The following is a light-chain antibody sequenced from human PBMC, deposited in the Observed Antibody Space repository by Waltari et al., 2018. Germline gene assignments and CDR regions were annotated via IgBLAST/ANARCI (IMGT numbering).Light chain of an antibody. J-gene: IGLJ2*01. Sequence: QLVLPPSPSASASLGASVKLTCTLSSAHSRSAIAWHQPQPEKGPRYLMKLNSDGSHSKGDGIPDRFSGSSSGAERYLTIASLQSEDEADYYCQTWGTGIPVVFGGGTKLTVL. V-gene: IGLV4-69*01. CDR1: SAHSRSA. CDR2: LNSDGSH. CDR3: QTWGTGIPVV.